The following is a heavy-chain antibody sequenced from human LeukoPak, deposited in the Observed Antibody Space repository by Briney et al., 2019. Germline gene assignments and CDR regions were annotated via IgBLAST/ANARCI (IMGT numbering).Heavy chain of an antibody. CDR1: GGSISSYY. J-gene: IGHJ4*02. CDR3: ARVHYSGSGLSSFFDS. D-gene: IGHD3-10*01. V-gene: IGHV4-59*01. CDR2: ISYSGTT. Sequence: KPSETLSLTCTVSGGSISSYYWSWIRQPPGKGLEWIGYISYSGTTSYNPSLKSRVTISLDASENQFSLRLSSVTAADTAVYFCARVHYSGSGLSSFFDSWGQGALVTVSS.